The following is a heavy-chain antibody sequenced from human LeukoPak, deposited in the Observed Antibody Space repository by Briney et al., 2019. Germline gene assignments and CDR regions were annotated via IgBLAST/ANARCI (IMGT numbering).Heavy chain of an antibody. D-gene: IGHD3-10*01. CDR3: ARGSPDYGSGSYLPY. V-gene: IGHV4-59*01. Sequence: PSETLSLTCNVSGDSISSYYWSWIRQPPGKGLEWIGYIYYSGSTNYNPSLNSRVTISVDTSKTQFSLKLSSVTAADTAVYYCARGSPDYGSGSYLPYWGQGTLVTVSS. CDR2: IYYSGST. CDR1: GDSISSYY. J-gene: IGHJ4*02.